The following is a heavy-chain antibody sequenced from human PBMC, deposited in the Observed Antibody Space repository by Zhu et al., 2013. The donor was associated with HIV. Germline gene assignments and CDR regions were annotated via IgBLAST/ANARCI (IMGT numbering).Heavy chain of an antibody. D-gene: IGHD6-13*01. Sequence: QVQLVQSGAEVKKPGASVKVSCKASGYTFTSYYMHWVRQAPGQGLEWMGIINPSGGSTSYAQKFQGRVTMTRDTSTSTVYMELSSLRSEDTAVYYCARDPDRGGSSWYKDYYYGMDVWGQGPRSPSP. CDR2: INPSGGST. CDR3: ARDPDRGGSSWYKDYYYGMDV. CDR1: GYTFTSYY. V-gene: IGHV1-46*01. J-gene: IGHJ6*02.